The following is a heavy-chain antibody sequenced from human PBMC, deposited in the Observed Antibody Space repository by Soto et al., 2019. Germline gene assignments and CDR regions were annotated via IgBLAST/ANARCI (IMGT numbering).Heavy chain of an antibody. CDR1: GFTFSSYA. J-gene: IGHJ6*02. V-gene: IGHV3-23*01. CDR2: ISGSGGST. Sequence: PGGSLRLSCAASGFTFSSYAMSWVRQAPGKGLERVSAISGSGGSTYYADSVKGRFTISRDNSKNTLYLQMNSLRAEDTAVYYCAKELFWSGYYTLDVWGQVTTVTVSS. D-gene: IGHD3-3*01. CDR3: AKELFWSGYYTLDV.